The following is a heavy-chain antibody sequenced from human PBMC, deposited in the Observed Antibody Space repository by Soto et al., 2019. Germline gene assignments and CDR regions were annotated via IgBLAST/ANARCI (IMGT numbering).Heavy chain of an antibody. D-gene: IGHD3-10*01. CDR2: IYYSGST. J-gene: IGHJ4*02. Sequence: SETLSLTCTVSGGSISSYYWSWIRQPPGKGLEWIGYIYYSGSTNYNPSLKSRVTISVDTSKNQFSLKLSSVTAADTAVYYCACMVRGVITPFDYWGQGTLVTVSS. V-gene: IGHV4-59*08. CDR3: ACMVRGVITPFDY. CDR1: GGSISSYY.